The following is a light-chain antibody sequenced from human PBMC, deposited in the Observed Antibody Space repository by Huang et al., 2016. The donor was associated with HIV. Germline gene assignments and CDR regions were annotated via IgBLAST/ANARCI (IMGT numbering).Light chain of an antibody. CDR3: QQSYSIPYT. CDR2: AAS. V-gene: IGKV1-39*01. J-gene: IGKJ2*01. Sequence: DIQLTQSPSSLSASLGDRVTITCRVTLNISGLLNWYQQKPGKAPKLLMYAASTLLSGVPSRVSCGGSATDFTLTITSLQPGDFAAYYCQQSYSIPYTFGQGTKLEIK. CDR1: LNISGL.